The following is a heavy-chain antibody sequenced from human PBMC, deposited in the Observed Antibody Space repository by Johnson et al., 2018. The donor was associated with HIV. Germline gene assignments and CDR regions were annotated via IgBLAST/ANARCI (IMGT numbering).Heavy chain of an antibody. Sequence: QVQLVESGGGVVHPGRSLRLSCAASGFTFRSYPMNWVRQAPGKGLEWVAFVSYDERSKYYADSVKGRFTISRDNSKNTLYLQMNSLRAEDTAVFYCGMSGVEDAAFDIWGQGTMVTVSS. J-gene: IGHJ3*02. D-gene: IGHD7-27*01. V-gene: IGHV3-30*04. CDR3: GMSGVEDAAFDI. CDR1: GFTFRSYP. CDR2: VSYDERSK.